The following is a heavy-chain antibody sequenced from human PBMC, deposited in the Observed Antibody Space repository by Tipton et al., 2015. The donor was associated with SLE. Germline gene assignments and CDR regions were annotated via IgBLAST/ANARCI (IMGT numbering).Heavy chain of an antibody. V-gene: IGHV3-23*01. J-gene: IGHJ4*02. CDR3: ARDGSRSSGPDFDF. CDR1: EFAFSSYA. D-gene: IGHD6-19*01. Sequence: SLRLSCAASEFAFSSYAMSWVRQAPGKGLEWVSAISGSAGSTYYADSVNGRFTISKDNSKNTLYLQMNSLRIEDTAVYYCARDGSRSSGPDFDFWGQGTRVTVSS. CDR2: ISGSAGST.